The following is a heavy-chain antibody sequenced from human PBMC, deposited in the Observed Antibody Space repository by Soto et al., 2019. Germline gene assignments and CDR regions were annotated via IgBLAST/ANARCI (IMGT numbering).Heavy chain of an antibody. CDR1: GFPFTSYG. D-gene: IGHD3-10*01. Sequence: QVQLVESGGGGVQPGRSLSLACAASGFPFTSYGMHWVREGPDKGLEWVAIISYDGSDKYYADSVKGRFTISRDNSKNTLYLQMNSRRPEDTALYYCVGGQYYFDYRGQGTLVIVSS. CDR2: ISYDGSDK. CDR3: VGGQYYFDY. V-gene: IGHV3-30*03. J-gene: IGHJ4*02.